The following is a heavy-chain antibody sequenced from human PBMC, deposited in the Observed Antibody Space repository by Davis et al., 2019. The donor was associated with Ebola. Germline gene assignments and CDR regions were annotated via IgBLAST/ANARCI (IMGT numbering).Heavy chain of an antibody. J-gene: IGHJ1*01. D-gene: IGHD3-10*01. CDR2: IASDTDI. Sequence: GGSLRLSCVASGFSFSTHRMNWVRQTPGKGLEWVSYIASDTDIYYADSVKGRFTISRVNARNSLYLQMNSLRDEDTAVYYCVRDWFGESDWGQGTLVTVSS. CDR3: VRDWFGESD. V-gene: IGHV3-48*02. CDR1: GFSFSTHR.